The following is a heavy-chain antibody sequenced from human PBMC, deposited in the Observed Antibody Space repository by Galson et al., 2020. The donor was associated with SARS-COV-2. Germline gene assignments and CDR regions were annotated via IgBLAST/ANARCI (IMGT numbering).Heavy chain of an antibody. CDR2: IYSGGST. J-gene: IGHJ6*03. V-gene: IGHV3-23*03. CDR3: AKDHAVAGHYYYYYMDV. D-gene: IGHD6-19*01. Sequence: GGSLRLSCAASGFTFSSHAMHWVRQAPGKGLEWVSDIYSGGSTYYADSVKGRFTISRDNAKNTLYLQMNSLRAEDTAVYYCAKDHAVAGHYYYYYMDVWGKGTTVTISS. CDR1: GFTFSSHA.